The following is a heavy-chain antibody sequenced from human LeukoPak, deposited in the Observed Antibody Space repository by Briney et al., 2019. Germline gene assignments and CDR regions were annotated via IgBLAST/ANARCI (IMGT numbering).Heavy chain of an antibody. CDR3: ASPIGDILTGYRHDAFDI. J-gene: IGHJ3*02. CDR1: GFTFSSYS. D-gene: IGHD3-9*01. CDR2: ISSSSSTI. Sequence: GGSLRLSCAASGFTFSSYSMNWVRQAPGKGLEWVSYISSSSSTIYYADSVKGRFTISRDNAKNSLYLQMNSLRAEDTAVYYCASPIGDILTGYRHDAFDIWGQGTMVTVSS. V-gene: IGHV3-48*04.